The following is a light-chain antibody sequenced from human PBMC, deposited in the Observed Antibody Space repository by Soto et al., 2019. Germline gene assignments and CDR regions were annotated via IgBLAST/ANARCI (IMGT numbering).Light chain of an antibody. CDR1: QNISR. CDR2: DAS. V-gene: IGKV1-33*01. J-gene: IGKJ5*01. CDR3: QQYDDLPIT. Sequence: DIQMTESPSSLSGSVGDRVTISCRASQNISRLAWYQQKPGKAPKVLIYDASNLQIGVSSRFSGRGSGTDFTFSISSLQPDDSGTYYCQQYDDLPITFGQGTRLEI.